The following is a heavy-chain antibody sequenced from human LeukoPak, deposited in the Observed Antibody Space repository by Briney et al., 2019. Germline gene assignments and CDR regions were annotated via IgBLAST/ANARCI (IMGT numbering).Heavy chain of an antibody. CDR1: GYTFTGYY. J-gene: IGHJ5*02. CDR3: ARGPGYCSGGSCYVFGVDP. D-gene: IGHD2-15*01. V-gene: IGHV1-2*06. CDR2: INPNSGGT. Sequence: GASVKVSCKASGYTFTGYYMHRVRQAPGQGLEWMGRINPNSGGTNYAQKFQGRVTMTRDTSISTAYMELSRLRSDDTAVYYCARGPGYCSGGSCYVFGVDPWGQGTLVTVSS.